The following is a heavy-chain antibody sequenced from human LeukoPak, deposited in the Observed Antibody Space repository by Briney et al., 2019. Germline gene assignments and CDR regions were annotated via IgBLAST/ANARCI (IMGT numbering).Heavy chain of an antibody. CDR2: IYYSGST. CDR1: GGSISSSSYY. J-gene: IGHJ4*02. CDR3: ASPFYDFWSGYYTEGFDY. D-gene: IGHD3-3*01. V-gene: IGHV4-39*01. Sequence: SETLSLTCTVSGGSISSSSYYWGWIRQPPGKGLEWIGSIYYSGSTYYNPSLKSRVTISVDTSKNQFSLKLSSVTAADTAVYYCASPFYDFWSGYYTEGFDYWGQGTLSPSPQ.